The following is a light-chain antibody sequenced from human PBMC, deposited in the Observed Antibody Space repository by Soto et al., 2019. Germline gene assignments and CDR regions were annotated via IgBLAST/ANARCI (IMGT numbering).Light chain of an antibody. CDR3: QQYNSAPNT. Sequence: DIRMTQSPSSLSAFVGDTVTITCRASQDIIYYLAWYQQKPGKIPKLLIHSASTLQTGVQSRFSGTGSGTVFTLTLNNLQPEDGATYYCQQYNSAPNTFGQGSRLEIK. CDR1: QDIIYY. V-gene: IGKV1-27*01. CDR2: SAS. J-gene: IGKJ2*01.